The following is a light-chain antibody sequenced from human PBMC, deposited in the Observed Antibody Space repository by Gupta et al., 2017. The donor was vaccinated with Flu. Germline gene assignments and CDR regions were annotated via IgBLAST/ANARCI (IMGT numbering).Light chain of an antibody. Sequence: DIVLTQSPSTVSLSPGDRATLSCRASQSVSSNYLAWYQQKPGQAPRLLIHGASSRATGIPDRFSGSGSGTDFTLTIRRLEPEDFGVYYCQQDGSLPHTFGPGTKLEIK. CDR3: QQDGSLPHT. CDR1: QSVSSNY. CDR2: GAS. V-gene: IGKV3-20*01. J-gene: IGKJ2*01.